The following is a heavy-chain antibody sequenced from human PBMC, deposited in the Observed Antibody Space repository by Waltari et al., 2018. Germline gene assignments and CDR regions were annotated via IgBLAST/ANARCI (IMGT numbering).Heavy chain of an antibody. CDR2: ISYNGNT. CDR1: GESVSRYY. Sequence: QVQLQESGPGLVRPSETLSLTCSVSGESVSRYYRTWIRQPPGGGLEWIGYISYNGNTNYNPSLRSRVTISIDTSTNQFSLWLTSVTAADTAVYYCARGGYGGLSPIAFDLWGQGTMVTVSS. CDR3: ARGGYGGLSPIAFDL. D-gene: IGHD4-17*01. V-gene: IGHV4-59*08. J-gene: IGHJ3*01.